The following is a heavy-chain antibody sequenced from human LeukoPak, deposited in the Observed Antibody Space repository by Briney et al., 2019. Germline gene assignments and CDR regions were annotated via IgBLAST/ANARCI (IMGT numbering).Heavy chain of an antibody. J-gene: IGHJ4*02. V-gene: IGHV3-33*01. D-gene: IGHD5-12*01. CDR3: ARVSVATSIFDY. CDR1: GFTFSSYG. Sequence: GGSLRLSCAASGFTFSSYGMHWVRQAPGKGLEWVAVIWYDGSNKYYADSVKGRFTISRDNSKNTLYLQMNSLRAEDTAVYYCARVSVATSIFDYWGQGTLVTVSS. CDR2: IWYDGSNK.